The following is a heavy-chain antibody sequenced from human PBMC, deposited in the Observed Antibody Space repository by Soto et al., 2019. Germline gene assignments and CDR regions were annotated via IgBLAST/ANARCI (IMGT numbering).Heavy chain of an antibody. CDR3: ARRSLEYSSSSWVTYYYYYMDV. V-gene: IGHV4-31*03. J-gene: IGHJ6*03. Sequence: SETLSLTCTVSGGSISSGGYYWSWIRQHPGKGLEWIGYIYYSGSTYYNPSLKSRVTISVDTSKNQFSLQLNSVTAEDTAVYYCARRSLEYSSSSWVTYYYYYMDVWGKGTTVTVSS. D-gene: IGHD6-6*01. CDR1: GGSISSGGYY. CDR2: IYYSGST.